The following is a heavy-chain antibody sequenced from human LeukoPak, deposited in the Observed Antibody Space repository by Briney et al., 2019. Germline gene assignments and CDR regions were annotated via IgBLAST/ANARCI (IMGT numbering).Heavy chain of an antibody. J-gene: IGHJ4*02. V-gene: IGHV3-30*18. CDR3: AKSAFYDNSGYLGY. CDR1: GFTFSNYG. CDR2: ISYDGSNK. D-gene: IGHD3-22*01. Sequence: GRSLRLSCAAPGFTFSNYGMHWVRQAPGKGLEWVAVISYDGSNKYYADSVKGRFTISRDTSKNTLYLQMNSLRAEDTAVYYCAKSAFYDNSGYLGYWGQGALVTVSS.